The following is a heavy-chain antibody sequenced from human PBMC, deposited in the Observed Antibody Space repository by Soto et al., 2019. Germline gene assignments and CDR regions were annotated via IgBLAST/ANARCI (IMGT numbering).Heavy chain of an antibody. V-gene: IGHV3-23*01. D-gene: IGHD6-19*01. CDR2: ISGSGDST. J-gene: IGHJ4*02. CDR1: GFTFSNYV. Sequence: GGSLRLSCAASGFTFSNYVMSWVRQAPGKGLEWVSSISGSGDSTYYADSVKGRFTISRDNSKNTLYLQMNSLRAEDTAVYYCATGYSSGWYGSFDYWGQGTLVTVSS. CDR3: ATGYSSGWYGSFDY.